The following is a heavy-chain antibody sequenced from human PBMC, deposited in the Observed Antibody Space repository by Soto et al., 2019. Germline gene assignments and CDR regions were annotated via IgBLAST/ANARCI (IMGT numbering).Heavy chain of an antibody. V-gene: IGHV3-23*01. CDR1: GFTFSIYA. Sequence: EVQLFESGGGLVQPGGSLRLSCTASGFTFSIYAMSWVRQAPGKGLQWVSAISGSGDDTVYAGSVKGRFSISRDNSNSTLYLQMNSLRAEDTAVYYCAKDKVYYYYGMDVWGQGTTVTVSS. CDR3: AKDKVYYYYGMDV. CDR2: ISGSGDDT. J-gene: IGHJ6*02.